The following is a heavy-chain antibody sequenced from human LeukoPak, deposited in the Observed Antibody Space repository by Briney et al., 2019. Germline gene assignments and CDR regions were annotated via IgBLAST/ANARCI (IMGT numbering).Heavy chain of an antibody. V-gene: IGHV3-7*05. J-gene: IGHJ6*02. CDR3: ARARGMDV. CDR1: GFTVSSNY. Sequence: GGSLRLSCAASGFTVSSNYMSWGRQAPGKGLEWVANMNQDGSEKYYVDSVKGRFTISRDNAKNSLYLQMNSLRAEDAAVYYCARARGMDVWGQGTTVTVSS. CDR2: MNQDGSEK.